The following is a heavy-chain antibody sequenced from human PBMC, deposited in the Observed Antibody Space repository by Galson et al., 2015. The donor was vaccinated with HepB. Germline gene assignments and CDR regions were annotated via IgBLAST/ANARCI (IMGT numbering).Heavy chain of an antibody. CDR1: GFTFSSYA. J-gene: IGHJ4*02. V-gene: IGHV3-30-3*01. CDR2: ISYDGNNR. D-gene: IGHD3-10*01. Sequence: SLRLSCAASGFTFSSYAIHWVRQAPGKGLEWVAVISYDGNNRDYADSVKGRFTISRDNSKNTLYLQMNSLRAEDTAVYYCARDLGGPYNTDWFGVDYWGQGTLVTVSS. CDR3: ARDLGGPYNTDWFGVDY.